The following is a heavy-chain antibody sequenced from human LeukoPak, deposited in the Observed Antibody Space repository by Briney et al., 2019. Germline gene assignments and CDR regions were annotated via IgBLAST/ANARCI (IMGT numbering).Heavy chain of an antibody. CDR1: GYSISSGYY. CDR3: ARARRRGSGMDLDY. V-gene: IGHV4-38-2*02. Sequence: SETLSLTCTVSGYSISSGYYWGWIRQPPGKGLEWIGSIYHSGSTYYNPSLKSRVTISVDTSKNQFSLKLSSVTAADTAVYYCARARRRGSGMDLDYWGQGTLVTVSS. CDR2: IYHSGST. J-gene: IGHJ4*02. D-gene: IGHD3-10*01.